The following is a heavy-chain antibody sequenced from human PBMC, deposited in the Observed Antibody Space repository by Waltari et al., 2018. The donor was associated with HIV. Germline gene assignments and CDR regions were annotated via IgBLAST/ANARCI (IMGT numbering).Heavy chain of an antibody. V-gene: IGHV1-69*01. CDR2: IIPIFGTA. J-gene: IGHJ4*02. D-gene: IGHD1-26*01. CDR3: ARSPSYSGRIRGFDY. CDR1: GGTFSSYA. Sequence: QVQLVQSGAEVKKPGSSVKVSCKASGGTFSSYAISWVRQAPGQGLEWIGGIIPIFGTANYAQKVQGRVTITADESTSTAYMELSSLRSEDTAVYYCARSPSYSGRIRGFDYWGQGTLVTVSS.